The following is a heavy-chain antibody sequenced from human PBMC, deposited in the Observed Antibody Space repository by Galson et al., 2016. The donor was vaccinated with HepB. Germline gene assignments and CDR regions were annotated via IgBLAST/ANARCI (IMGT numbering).Heavy chain of an antibody. CDR2: IKQDGSEK. D-gene: IGHD6-6*01. Sequence: SLRLSCAASGFTFSSYWMSWVRQAPGKGLQWVANIKQDGSEKFYVDSVKGRFTVSRDNAKNSLYLQMSSLRAEETAVYYCARKSYRSLMAARVEPFDYWGQGTLVTVSS. V-gene: IGHV3-7*03. J-gene: IGHJ4*02. CDR1: GFTFSSYW. CDR3: ARKSYRSLMAARVEPFDY.